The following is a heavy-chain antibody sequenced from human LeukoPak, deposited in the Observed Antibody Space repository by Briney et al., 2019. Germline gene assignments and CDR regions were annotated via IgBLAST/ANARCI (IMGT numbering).Heavy chain of an antibody. J-gene: IGHJ4*02. Sequence: SQTLSLTCTVSGGSISSGTYYWSWIRQPAGKGLEWIGRISTSGSTNYNPSLKSRVTISVDTSKNHFSLKLNSVTAADTAVYYCARVSYYYDSSAYAFDYWGQGTLVTVSS. CDR3: ARVSYYYDSSAYAFDY. CDR1: GGSISSGTYY. V-gene: IGHV4-61*02. D-gene: IGHD3-22*01. CDR2: ISTSGST.